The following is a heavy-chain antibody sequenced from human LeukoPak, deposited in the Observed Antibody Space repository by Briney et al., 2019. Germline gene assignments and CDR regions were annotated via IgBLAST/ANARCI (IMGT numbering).Heavy chain of an antibody. V-gene: IGHV4-30-4*08. D-gene: IGHD1-1*01. CDR1: GGSISSDNYY. CDR2: IYYSGST. CDR3: ARSNWNLFDY. Sequence: PSETLSLTCTVSGGSISSDNYYWSWIRQPPGKGLEWIGYIYYSGSTYYNPSLKSRVTISVDTSNNQFSLKLTSVTAADTAVYDCARSNWNLFDYWGQGTLVTVSS. J-gene: IGHJ4*02.